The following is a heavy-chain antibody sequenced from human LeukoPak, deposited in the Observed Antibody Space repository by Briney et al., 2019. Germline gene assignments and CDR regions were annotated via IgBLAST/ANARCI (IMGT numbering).Heavy chain of an antibody. CDR1: GFTLSTYW. V-gene: IGHV3-7*01. D-gene: IGHD2-15*01. Sequence: PGGSLRLSCAASGFTLSTYWVSGVRQAPGKGLEWVGNIKEDGSDKYYGDSVKGRFTISRDNAKNSLYLQMNSLRAEDTAVYYRARDAPGRGRYGVWGQGILVTVSS. CDR2: IKEDGSDK. J-gene: IGHJ4*02. CDR3: ARDAPGRGRYGV.